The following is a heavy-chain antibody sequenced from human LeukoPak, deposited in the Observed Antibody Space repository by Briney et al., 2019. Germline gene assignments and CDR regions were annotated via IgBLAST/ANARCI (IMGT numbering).Heavy chain of an antibody. CDR3: ARDYGDYLNWFDP. D-gene: IGHD4-17*01. Sequence: ASVKVSRKASGYTFTSYDINWVRQATGQGLEWMGWMNPNSGNTGYAQKFQGRVTMTRNTSISTAYMELSSLRSEDTAVYYCARDYGDYLNWFDPWGQGTLVTVSS. V-gene: IGHV1-8*01. CDR1: GYTFTSYD. CDR2: MNPNSGNT. J-gene: IGHJ5*02.